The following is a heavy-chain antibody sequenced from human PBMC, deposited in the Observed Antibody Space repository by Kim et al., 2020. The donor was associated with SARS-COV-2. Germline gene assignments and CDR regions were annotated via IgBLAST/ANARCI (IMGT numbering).Heavy chain of an antibody. CDR3: AGFGRYCGGDCL. Sequence: KNYVDSVKGRFTISREDAKNSLYLQMNGLRAEDTAVYYCAGFGRYCGGDCLWGEGILVIVSS. CDR2: K. J-gene: IGHJ1*01. D-gene: IGHD2-21*02. V-gene: IGHV3-7*01.